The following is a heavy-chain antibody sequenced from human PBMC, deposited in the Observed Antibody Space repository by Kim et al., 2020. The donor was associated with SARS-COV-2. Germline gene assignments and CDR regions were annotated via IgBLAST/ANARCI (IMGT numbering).Heavy chain of an antibody. J-gene: IGHJ4*02. D-gene: IGHD3-3*01. V-gene: IGHV3-23*01. Sequence: GGSLRLSCAASGFTFSSYAMSWVRQAPGKGLEWVATISGSGGSTYYADSVKGRFTISRDNSKNTLYLQMNSLRAEDPAVYYCAKGGVGVVTNFDYLGQGTLVTVPS. CDR2: ISGSGGST. CDR3: AKGGVGVVTNFDY. CDR1: GFTFSSYA.